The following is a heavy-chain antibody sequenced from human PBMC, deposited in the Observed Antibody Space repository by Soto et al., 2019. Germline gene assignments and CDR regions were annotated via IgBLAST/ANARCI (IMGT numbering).Heavy chain of an antibody. V-gene: IGHV3-21*01. CDR1: GFTLIRHT. D-gene: IGHD3-22*01. Sequence: GSLRLSCAASGFTLIRHTINCCRHSPGKGLEWVSFIGSRTSDIYYADSVKGRFTISRDNAKNSLYLDLTRLRAEDTAVYFCVRDYYDTSGYPNTFDMWGQGTMVTVSS. J-gene: IGHJ3*02. CDR2: IGSRTSDI. CDR3: VRDYYDTSGYPNTFDM.